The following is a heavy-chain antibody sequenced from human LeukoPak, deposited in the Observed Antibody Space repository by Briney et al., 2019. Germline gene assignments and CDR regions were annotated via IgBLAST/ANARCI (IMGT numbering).Heavy chain of an antibody. D-gene: IGHD3-22*01. CDR3: ARNYYYDSSGYYRSAFDI. V-gene: IGHV4-39*01. CDR2: IYYSGST. J-gene: IGHJ3*02. CDR1: GGSISSSSYY. Sequence: PSETLSLTCTVSGGSISSSSYYWGWIRQPPWKGLEWIGSIYYSGSTYDNPSLKSRVTISVDTSKNQFSLKLSSVTAADTAVYYCARNYYYDSSGYYRSAFDIWGQGTMVTVSS.